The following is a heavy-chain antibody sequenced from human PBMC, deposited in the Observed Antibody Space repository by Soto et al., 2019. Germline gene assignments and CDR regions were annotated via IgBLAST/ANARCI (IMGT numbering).Heavy chain of an antibody. V-gene: IGHV3-30-3*01. CDR2: ISYDGSNK. CDR1: GFTFSSYA. CDR3: ARGSGWYNIQH. D-gene: IGHD6-19*01. J-gene: IGHJ1*01. Sequence: GGSLRLSCAASGFTFSSYAMHWVRQAPGKGLEWVAVISYDGSNKYYADSVKGRFTISRDNSKNTLYLQMNSLRAEDTAVYYCARGSGWYNIQHWGQGTLVTVSS.